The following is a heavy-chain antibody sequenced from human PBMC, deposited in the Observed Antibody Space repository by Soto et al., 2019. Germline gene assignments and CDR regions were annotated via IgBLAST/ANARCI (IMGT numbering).Heavy chain of an antibody. CDR1: GFTFSTYS. Sequence: GGSLRLSCAASGFTFSTYSMNWVRQAPGKGLEWLSYISTRSSAIYYADSVKGRFAISRDNAKQSLYLVMNSLRAEDTAVYYCARGRPFDSGYDYWFDSWGQGTLVTVSS. D-gene: IGHD5-12*01. CDR3: ARGRPFDSGYDYWFDS. CDR2: ISTRSSAI. J-gene: IGHJ5*01. V-gene: IGHV3-48*01.